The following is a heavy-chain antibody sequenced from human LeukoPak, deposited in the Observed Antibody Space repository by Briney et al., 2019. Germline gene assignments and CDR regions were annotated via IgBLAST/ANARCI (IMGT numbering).Heavy chain of an antibody. CDR3: ARRLVVPAAIEYYFDY. CDR1: GFTFSDYY. CDR2: ISSSGSTI. D-gene: IGHD2-2*02. J-gene: IGHJ4*02. Sequence: PGGSLRLSCAASGFTFSDYYMSWIRQAPGKGLEWVSYISSSGSTIYYADSVKGRFTISRDYAKNSLYLQMNSLRAEDTAVYYCARRLVVPAAIEYYFDYWGQGTLVTVSS. V-gene: IGHV3-11*04.